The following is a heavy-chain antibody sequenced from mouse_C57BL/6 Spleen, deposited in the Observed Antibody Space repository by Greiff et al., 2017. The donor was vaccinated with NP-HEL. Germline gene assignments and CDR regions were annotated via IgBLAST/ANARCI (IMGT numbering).Heavy chain of an antibody. Sequence: VQLQQPGAELVRPGSSVKLSCKASGYTFTSYWMDWVKQRPGQGLEWIGNIYPSDSETHYNQKFKDKATVTVDKSSSTAYMQLSSLTSEDSAVYYCARGGNPAWFAYWGQGTLVTVSA. D-gene: IGHD2-1*01. CDR3: ARGGNPAWFAY. V-gene: IGHV1-61*01. CDR2: IYPSDSET. CDR1: GYTFTSYW. J-gene: IGHJ3*01.